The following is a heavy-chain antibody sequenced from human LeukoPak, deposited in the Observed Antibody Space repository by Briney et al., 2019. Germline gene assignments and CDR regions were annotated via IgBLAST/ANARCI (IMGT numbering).Heavy chain of an antibody. V-gene: IGHV4-34*01. CDR2: INHSGST. CDR1: GGSFSGYY. J-gene: IGHJ4*02. D-gene: IGHD3-3*01. CDR3: ARGGYYDFWSGYRYFDY. Sequence: PSETLSLTCAVYGGSFSGYYWSWIRQPPGKGLEWIGEINHSGSTNYNPSLKSQVTISVDTSKNQFSLKLSSVTAADTAVYYCARGGYYDFWSGYRYFDYWGQGTLVTVSS.